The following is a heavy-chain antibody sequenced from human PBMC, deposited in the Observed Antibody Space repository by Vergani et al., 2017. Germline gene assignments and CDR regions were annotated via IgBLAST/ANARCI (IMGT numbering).Heavy chain of an antibody. Sequence: EVHLLESGGGLVQSGGSLRLSCAASGFTFSNSAVSWVRQAPGRGLAWVSSISSDGGSTYYADSVKGRFTISRDNSKNTLYLQMSSLRAEDTAVYYCARDQVPAAIRLNVGNYMDVWGKGTTVIVSS. CDR1: GFTFSNSA. V-gene: IGHV3-23*01. J-gene: IGHJ6*03. CDR3: ARDQVPAAIRLNVGNYMDV. CDR2: ISSDGGST. D-gene: IGHD2-2*02.